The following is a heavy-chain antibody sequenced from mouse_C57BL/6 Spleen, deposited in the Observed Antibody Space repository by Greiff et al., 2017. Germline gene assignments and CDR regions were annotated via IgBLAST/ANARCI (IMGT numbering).Heavy chain of an antibody. Sequence: QVKLQQSGPELVKPGASVKISCTASGYAFSNYRLNWVKQSHGKGLEWIGQIYPGDGDTNYNGKFKGKATLTAAKSSSTAYMQLSSLASEDSAFYIFARGFYWDYIAYWGQGTLVTVSA. J-gene: IGHJ3*01. CDR3: ARGFYWDYIAY. V-gene: IGHV1-82*01. CDR2: IYPGDGDT. D-gene: IGHD1-1*01. CDR1: GYAFSNYR.